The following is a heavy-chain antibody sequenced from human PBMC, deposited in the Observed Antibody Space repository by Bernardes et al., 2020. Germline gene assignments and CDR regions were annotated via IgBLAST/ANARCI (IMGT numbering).Heavy chain of an antibody. Sequence: SETLSLTCTVSGGSISSSSYYWGWIRQPPGKGLEWNGSIYYSGSTYYNPSLKSRVTISVDTSKNQFSLKLSSVTAADTAVYYCASGSSSGWALDYWGQGTLVTVSS. V-gene: IGHV4-39*01. J-gene: IGHJ4*02. CDR1: GGSISSSSYY. CDR2: IYYSGST. D-gene: IGHD6-19*01. CDR3: ASGSSSGWALDY.